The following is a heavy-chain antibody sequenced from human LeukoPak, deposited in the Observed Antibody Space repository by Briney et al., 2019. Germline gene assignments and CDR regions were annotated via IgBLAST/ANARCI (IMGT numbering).Heavy chain of an antibody. J-gene: IGHJ4*02. Sequence: SETLSLTCAVYGGSFSGYYWSWIRQPPGKGLEWIAEINHSGSTNYNPSLKSRVTISIDTSKNQFSLKLSSVTAADTAVYYCASSRHYDSSGYWMYYFDFWGQGTLATVSS. CDR1: GGSFSGYY. D-gene: IGHD3-22*01. CDR3: ASSRHYDSSGYWMYYFDF. V-gene: IGHV4-34*01. CDR2: INHSGST.